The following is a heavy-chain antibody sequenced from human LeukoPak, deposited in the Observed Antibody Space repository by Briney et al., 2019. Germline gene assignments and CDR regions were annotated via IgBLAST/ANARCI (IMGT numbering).Heavy chain of an antibody. CDR3: ARAVLATKSEHWFDS. CDR2: IIPIFGTA. D-gene: IGHD2-8*01. J-gene: IGHJ5*01. Sequence: SVKVSCKASGGTFSSYAISWVRQAPGQGLEWMGGIIPIFGTANYAQKFQGRVTITADESTSTAYMELSSLRSEDTAMYYCARAVLATKSEHWFDSWGQGTLVTVSS. V-gene: IGHV1-69*13. CDR1: GGTFSSYA.